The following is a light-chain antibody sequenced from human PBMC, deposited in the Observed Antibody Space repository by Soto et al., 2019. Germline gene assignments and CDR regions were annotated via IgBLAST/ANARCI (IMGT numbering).Light chain of an antibody. CDR2: GNS. Sequence: QSVLTQPPSVSGAPGQRGTLSCTGSSSKIGAGYDVHWYQQLPGTAPKLLIYGNSNRPSGVPDRFSGSKSGTSASLAITGLQAEDEADYYGQSYDSSLSALYVFGPGTQLIVL. V-gene: IGLV1-40*01. CDR3: QSYDSSLSALYV. CDR1: SSKIGAGYD. J-gene: IGLJ1*01.